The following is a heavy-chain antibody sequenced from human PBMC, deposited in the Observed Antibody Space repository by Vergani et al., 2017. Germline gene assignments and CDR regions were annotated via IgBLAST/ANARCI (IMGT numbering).Heavy chain of an antibody. CDR1: GGSISSSSYY. J-gene: IGHJ5*02. CDR2: IYYSGST. V-gene: IGHV4-39*01. CDR3: ARPLVIAAAATGGFDP. Sequence: QLQLQESGPGLVKPSETLSLTCTVSGGSISSSSYYWGWIRQPPGKGLEWIGSIYYSGSTYYNPSLKSRVTISVDTSKNQFSLKLSSVTAADTAVYYCARPLVIAAAATGGFDPWGQGTLVTVSS. D-gene: IGHD6-13*01.